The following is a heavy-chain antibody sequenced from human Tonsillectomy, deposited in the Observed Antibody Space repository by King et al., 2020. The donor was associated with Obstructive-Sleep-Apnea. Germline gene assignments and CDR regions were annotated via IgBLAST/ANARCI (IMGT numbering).Heavy chain of an antibody. CDR2: IWYDGSQQ. D-gene: IGHD7-27*01. CDR1: GFTFSSHG. CDR3: TKEPYWGRFFEN. J-gene: IGHJ4*02. Sequence: VQLVESGGGVVQPGKSLRLSCAASGFTFSSHGMHWVRQAPGKGLEWVAVIWYDGSQQYYAESVRGRFTISRDNSKNTLSLHMNSLRGEDTAVYYCTKEPYWGRFFENWGQGTLVTVSS. V-gene: IGHV3-33*06.